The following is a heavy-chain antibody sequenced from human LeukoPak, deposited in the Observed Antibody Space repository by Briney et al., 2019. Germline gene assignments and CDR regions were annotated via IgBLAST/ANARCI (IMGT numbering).Heavy chain of an antibody. J-gene: IGHJ4*02. V-gene: IGHV3-23*01. CDR1: GFTFSSYA. CDR2: ISGSGGST. CDR3: AKVKEGIQLWFFFDY. D-gene: IGHD5-18*01. Sequence: TGGSLRLSCAASGFTFSSYAMSWVRQAPGKGLEWVSAISGSGGSTYYADSVKGRFTISRDNSKNTLYPQMNSLRAEDTAVYYCAKVKEGIQLWFFFDYWGQGTLVTVSS.